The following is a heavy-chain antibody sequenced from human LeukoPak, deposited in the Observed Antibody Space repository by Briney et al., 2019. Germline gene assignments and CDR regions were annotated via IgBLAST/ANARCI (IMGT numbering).Heavy chain of an antibody. J-gene: IGHJ4*02. CDR1: GFTFSSYS. Sequence: GGSLRLSCAASGFTFSSYSMNWVRQAPGKGLEWVSYISSSGSTIYYADSVKGRFTISRDNAKNSLYLQMNSLRAEDTAVYYCASSEGSYRPNYFDYWGQGTLVTVSS. CDR2: ISSSGSTI. V-gene: IGHV3-48*04. CDR3: ASSEGSYRPNYFDY. D-gene: IGHD1-26*01.